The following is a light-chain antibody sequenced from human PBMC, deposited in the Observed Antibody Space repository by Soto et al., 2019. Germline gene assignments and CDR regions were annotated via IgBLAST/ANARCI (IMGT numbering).Light chain of an antibody. J-gene: IGLJ2*01. Sequence: QSVLTQPASVSGSPGQSITISCIETSSNVGGYNYVSWYQQHPGKAPKLMIYDVSNRPSGVSNRFSGSKSGNTASLTISGLQAEDEADYYCSSYTSSSTPVVFGGGTKLTVL. CDR2: DVS. CDR1: SSNVGGYNY. CDR3: SSYTSSSTPVV. V-gene: IGLV2-14*01.